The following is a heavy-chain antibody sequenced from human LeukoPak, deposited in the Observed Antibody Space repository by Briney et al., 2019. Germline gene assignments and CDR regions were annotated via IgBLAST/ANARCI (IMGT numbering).Heavy chain of an antibody. V-gene: IGHV3-7*01. CDR2: IKQDGSEK. D-gene: IGHD3-10*01. CDR1: GFTFSSYW. J-gene: IGHJ4*02. CDR3: ARDSGTYGSGSYFDY. Sequence: GGSLRLSCAASGFTFSSYWMSWVRQAPGKGLEWVANIKQDGSEKYYVDSVKGRFTISRDNAKNSLYLQMNSLRAEDTAVYYCARDSGTYGSGSYFDYWGQGTLVTVSS.